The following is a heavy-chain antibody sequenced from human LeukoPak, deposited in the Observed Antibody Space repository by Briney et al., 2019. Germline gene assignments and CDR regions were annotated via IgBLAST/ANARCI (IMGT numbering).Heavy chain of an antibody. CDR2: IYYSGNT. Sequence: PSETLSLTCTVSGVSISSSNSYWGWIRQPPGKGLEWIGSIYYSGNTYYNASLKSQVSISIDTSKNRFSLRLTSVTAADTAVYYCARLDIGDSGNPNWFDPWGQGTLVTVSS. J-gene: IGHJ5*02. CDR3: ARLDIGDSGNPNWFDP. CDR1: GVSISSSNSY. D-gene: IGHD5-12*01. V-gene: IGHV4-39*01.